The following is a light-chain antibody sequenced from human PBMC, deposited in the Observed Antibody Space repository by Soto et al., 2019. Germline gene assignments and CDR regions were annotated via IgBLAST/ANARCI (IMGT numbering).Light chain of an antibody. CDR2: EVS. V-gene: IGLV2-11*01. J-gene: IGLJ3*02. Sequence: QSALTQPRSVSGSPGQSVTISCTGTSSDVGNYNYVSWYQQYPGKAPKLMIYEVSKRPSGVPDRFSGSKSGNTASLTISGLQTEDEADYYCRSYAGSFTWLFGGGTKLTVL. CDR1: SSDVGNYNY. CDR3: RSYAGSFTWL.